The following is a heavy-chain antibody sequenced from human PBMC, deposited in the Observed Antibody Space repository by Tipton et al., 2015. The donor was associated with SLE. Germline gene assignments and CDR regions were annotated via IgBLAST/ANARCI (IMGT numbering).Heavy chain of an antibody. CDR3: ARVGMTTVTTREGAFDI. V-gene: IGHV4-59*01. CDR2: IYYSGST. CDR1: GGSINSYY. Sequence: LRLSCTVSGGSINSYYWSWIRQPPGKGLEWIGYIYYSGSTNYNPSLKSRVTISVDTSKNHFCLRLSSVTAADTAVYYCARVGMTTVTTREGAFDIWGQGTMVTVSS. D-gene: IGHD4-17*01. J-gene: IGHJ3*02.